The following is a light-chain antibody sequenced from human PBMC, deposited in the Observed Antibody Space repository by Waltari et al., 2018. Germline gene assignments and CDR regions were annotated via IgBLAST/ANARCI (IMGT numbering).Light chain of an antibody. CDR2: EDN. CDR3: QSYDTTTHWV. V-gene: IGLV6-57*03. CDR1: SGSIASNL. J-gene: IGLJ3*02. Sequence: NFMLTQPHSVSESPGKTVIISCTRRSGSIASNLAQWSQQRPGSAPTTVIFEDNERPSGVPDRFSGSIDSSSNSASLTISGLRTEDEADYYCQSYDTTTHWVFGGGTKLTVL.